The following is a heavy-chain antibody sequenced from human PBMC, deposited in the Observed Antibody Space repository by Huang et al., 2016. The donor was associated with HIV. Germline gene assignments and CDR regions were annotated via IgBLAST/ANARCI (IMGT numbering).Heavy chain of an antibody. CDR2: SFPDGADT. CDR3: ARRFSSSSGYFDY. J-gene: IGHJ4*02. D-gene: IGHD6-6*01. Sequence: VQLVQSGAEVKKPGESLKISCKGSGYSFSSYWIAWVRQMPGKGLEWMGISFPDGADTTDSPSLEGQVTIAADKAIGTAYLQWSSLKASDTAMYYCARRFSSSSGYFDYWGQGSLVTVSS. CDR1: GYSFSSYW. V-gene: IGHV5-51*01.